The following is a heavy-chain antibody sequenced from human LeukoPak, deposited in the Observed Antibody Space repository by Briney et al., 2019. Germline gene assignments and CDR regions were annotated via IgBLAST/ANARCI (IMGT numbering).Heavy chain of an antibody. Sequence: GGSLRLSCAVSGFPFSIYEMNWVRQAPGKGLEWVSNIGSSGTTRYYADSVKGRFSISRDNAKNSLYLQMNSLRVEDTGVYYCALLAVASDFDYWGQGALVTVYS. CDR3: ALLAVASDFDY. V-gene: IGHV3-48*03. D-gene: IGHD6-19*01. J-gene: IGHJ4*01. CDR1: GFPFSIYE. CDR2: IGSSGTTR.